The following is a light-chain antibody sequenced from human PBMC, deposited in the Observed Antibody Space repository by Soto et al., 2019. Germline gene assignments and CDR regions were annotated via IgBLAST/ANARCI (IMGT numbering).Light chain of an antibody. CDR2: AAS. CDR3: QQYGSSRT. V-gene: IGKV3-20*01. CDR1: QSVNSRF. J-gene: IGKJ1*01. Sequence: EIVLTQSPGTLSLSPGESATLSCRASQSVNSRFFAWYQHKPGQAPRLLIYAASTRATGIPDRFSGSGSGTDFTLTISRLEPEDFAVYYCQQYGSSRTFGQGTKVEIK.